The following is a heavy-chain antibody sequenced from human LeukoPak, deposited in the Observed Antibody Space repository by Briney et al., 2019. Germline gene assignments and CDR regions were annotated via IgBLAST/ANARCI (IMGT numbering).Heavy chain of an antibody. D-gene: IGHD2-2*02. CDR1: GFTFSSYA. Sequence: PGRSLRLSCAASGFTFSSYAMHWVRQAPGKGLEWVAVISYDGSNKYYADSVKGRFTISRDNSKNTLYLQMNSLRAEDTAVYYCARPIEPYCSSTSCYTVDYWGQGTLVTVSS. CDR2: ISYDGSNK. V-gene: IGHV3-30-3*01. CDR3: ARPIEPYCSSTSCYTVDY. J-gene: IGHJ4*02.